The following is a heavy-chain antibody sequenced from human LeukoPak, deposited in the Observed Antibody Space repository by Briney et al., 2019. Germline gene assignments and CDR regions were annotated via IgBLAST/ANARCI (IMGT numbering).Heavy chain of an antibody. CDR1: GFIFSIYG. CDR2: IRYGGSNK. J-gene: IGHJ4*02. D-gene: IGHD3-22*01. Sequence: GGSLRLSCAASGFIFSIYGMHWVRQAPGKGLEWVSFIRYGGSNKYYADSVKGRFTISRDNSKNTVYLQMNSLGAEDTAVYYCARRDYHGSSGYYDSSYWGQGTLVTVSS. V-gene: IGHV3-30*02. CDR3: ARRDYHGSSGYYDSSY.